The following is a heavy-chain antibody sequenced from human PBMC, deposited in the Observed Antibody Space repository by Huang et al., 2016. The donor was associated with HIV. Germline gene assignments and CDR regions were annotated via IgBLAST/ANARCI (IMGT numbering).Heavy chain of an antibody. Sequence: QVQIDQWGAGLLKPSETLSLTCAVYGGSFSGYYWNWIRQPPGKGLEWLGKITHCGSTNHNPSLKSRVTILVDVSKKQFSLQLRSVTAADTAIYYCARGGPRITVTGPLDSWGPGALVSVSS. CDR2: ITHCGST. CDR3: ARGGPRITVTGPLDS. J-gene: IGHJ4*02. D-gene: IGHD6-19*01. CDR1: GGSFSGYY. V-gene: IGHV4-34*01.